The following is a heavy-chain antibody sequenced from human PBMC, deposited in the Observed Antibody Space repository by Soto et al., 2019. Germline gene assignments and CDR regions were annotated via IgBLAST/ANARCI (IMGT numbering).Heavy chain of an antibody. Sequence: QVRLVQSGAEVRKPGASVKVSCKASGYTFTSYDINWVRQAPGQGLEWMGWMNPNNGNTGYAQKFQGRVTLPRDSSIGTAYMELSSLTSKDTAAYYCVRVRGSSRWRKIGWFDPWGQGTLVTVSS. D-gene: IGHD6-13*01. CDR1: GYTFTSYD. CDR3: VRVRGSSRWRKIGWFDP. J-gene: IGHJ5*02. CDR2: MNPNNGNT. V-gene: IGHV1-8*01.